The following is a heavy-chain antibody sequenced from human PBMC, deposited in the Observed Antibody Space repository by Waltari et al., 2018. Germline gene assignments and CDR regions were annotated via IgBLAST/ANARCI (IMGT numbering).Heavy chain of an antibody. CDR1: VRTFSSSP. D-gene: IGHD2-2*01. Sequence: QVPLVQSGDAVKKPGSPVKVPCKASVRTFSSSPISWVGQAPGQGHEWMGRIIHILGIANYAQKFQGRVTIPADKSTSTAYMELGSLRSEDTAVYYCARGWGVPAAQWYYYYGMDVWGQGATVTVSS. V-gene: IGHV1-69*02. CDR3: ARGWGVPAAQWYYYYGMDV. J-gene: IGHJ6*02. CDR2: IIHILGIA.